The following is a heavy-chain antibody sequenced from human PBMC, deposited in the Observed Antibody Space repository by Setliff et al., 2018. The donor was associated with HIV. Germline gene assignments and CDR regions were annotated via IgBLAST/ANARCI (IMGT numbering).Heavy chain of an antibody. CDR1: GGSISSDNYY. Sequence: PSETLSLTCTVSGGSISSDNYYWSWIRQPAGKGLGWIGRIYTSGNTKYNPSLKSRVTISVDTPKNQLSLKLSSVTAADTAVYYCARESGLQVRGAMYYYMDVWGTGTTVTVS. J-gene: IGHJ6*03. D-gene: IGHD3-10*01. CDR3: ARESGLQVRGAMYYYMDV. V-gene: IGHV4-61*02. CDR2: IYTSGNT.